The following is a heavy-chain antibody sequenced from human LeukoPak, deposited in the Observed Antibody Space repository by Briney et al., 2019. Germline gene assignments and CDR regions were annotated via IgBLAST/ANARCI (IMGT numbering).Heavy chain of an antibody. D-gene: IGHD3-10*01. CDR2: IIPIFGTA. CDR1: GGTFSSYA. CDR3: ARNSLVRGVPPDY. Sequence: SVKVSCKASGGTFSSYAISWVRQAPGQGLEWMGGIIPIFGTANYAQKLQGRVTITADKSTSTAYMELSSLRSEDTAVYYCARNSLVRGVPPDYWGQGTLVTVSS. J-gene: IGHJ4*02. V-gene: IGHV1-69*06.